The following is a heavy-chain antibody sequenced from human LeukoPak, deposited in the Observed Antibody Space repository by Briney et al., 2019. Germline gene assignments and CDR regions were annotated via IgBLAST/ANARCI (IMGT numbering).Heavy chain of an antibody. CDR1: GYTFTNYA. J-gene: IGHJ4*02. V-gene: IGHV1-18*01. Sequence: ASAKVSCKASGYTFTNYAISWVRQAPGQGLEWMGWISAYNDNTNYAQKFQGRVTTTTDTSTTTAYLELRSLRSDDTAVYYCARAPMAAATRVDYWGQGTLATDSS. CDR3: ARAPMAAATRVDY. D-gene: IGHD2-15*01. CDR2: ISAYNDNT.